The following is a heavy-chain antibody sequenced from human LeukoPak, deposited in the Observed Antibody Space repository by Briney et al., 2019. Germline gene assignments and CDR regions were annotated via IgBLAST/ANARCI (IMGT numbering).Heavy chain of an antibody. D-gene: IGHD3-3*01. J-gene: IGHJ4*02. CDR3: AKSVIWSGFDY. V-gene: IGHV3-23*01. CDR1: GFTFSSYA. CDR2: VSGNGANT. Sequence: GGSLRLSCAASGFTFSSYAMTWVRQAPGKGLEWVSTVSGNGANTYYADSVKGRFTISRDNSKNTVYLHMNSLRAEDTAVYYCAKSVIWSGFDYWGQGNLVTVSS.